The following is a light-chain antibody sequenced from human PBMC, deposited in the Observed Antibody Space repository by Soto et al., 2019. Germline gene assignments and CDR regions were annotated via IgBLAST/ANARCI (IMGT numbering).Light chain of an antibody. Sequence: QSVLTQSPSASASLGAAVNLTCTLSSGHTYYTIAWHQQQPEKGPRYLMRLNSDGEHRKGDGIPDRFSGSSSGAERYLIISSLQSEDEADYYCQTWGSGIVVFGGGTKVTVL. CDR2: LNSDGEH. CDR1: SGHTYYT. J-gene: IGLJ2*01. CDR3: QTWGSGIVV. V-gene: IGLV4-69*01.